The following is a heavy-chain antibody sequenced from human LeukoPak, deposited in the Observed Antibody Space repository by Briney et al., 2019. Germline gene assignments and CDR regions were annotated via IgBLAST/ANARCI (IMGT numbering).Heavy chain of an antibody. D-gene: IGHD6-19*01. CDR3: ARVRWLVRSYDY. J-gene: IGHJ4*02. Sequence: SETLSLTCTVSGGSISSAAYYWTWLRQHPGKGLEWIGYIYYSGSPYYNPSLKSRVTMSVDTSKNQFSLKLSSVTAADTAVYYCARVRWLVRSYDYWGQGTLVTVSS. V-gene: IGHV4-31*03. CDR2: IYYSGSP. CDR1: GGSISSAAYY.